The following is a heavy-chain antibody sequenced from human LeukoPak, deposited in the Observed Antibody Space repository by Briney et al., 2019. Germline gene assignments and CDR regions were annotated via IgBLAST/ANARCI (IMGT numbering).Heavy chain of an antibody. Sequence: ASETLSLTCAVYGGSFSGYYWTWIRQPPGKGLEWIGEINHSGSTNYNPSLKSRVTISVDTSKNQFSLKLSSVTAADTAVYYCARLQTTVTTFNYYYYMDVWGKGTTVTISS. CDR1: GGSFSGYY. J-gene: IGHJ6*03. D-gene: IGHD4-17*01. V-gene: IGHV4-34*01. CDR2: INHSGST. CDR3: ARLQTTVTTFNYYYYMDV.